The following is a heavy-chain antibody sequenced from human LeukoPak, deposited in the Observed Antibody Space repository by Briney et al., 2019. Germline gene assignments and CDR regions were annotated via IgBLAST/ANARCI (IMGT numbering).Heavy chain of an antibody. Sequence: SETLSLTCTVSGGSISSSSNYWGWIRQPPGKGLEWIGSIFHTGSTYFNLSLKSRVTISVDTSKNQFSLRLTSVTASDTAVYYCVRIFGYYQEAMDVWGPGITVTVSS. CDR1: GGSISSSSNY. V-gene: IGHV4-39*07. D-gene: IGHD3-3*01. CDR2: IFHTGST. J-gene: IGHJ6*02. CDR3: VRIFGYYQEAMDV.